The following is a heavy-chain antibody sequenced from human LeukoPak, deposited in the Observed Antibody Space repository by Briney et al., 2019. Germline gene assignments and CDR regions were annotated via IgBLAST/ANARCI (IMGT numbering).Heavy chain of an antibody. CDR1: GFSFSNYA. CDR2: VSGSGRST. J-gene: IGHJ5*02. V-gene: IGHV3-23*01. D-gene: IGHD6-13*01. CDR3: AKSNGYRVYNWFDP. Sequence: GGSLRLSCAASGFSFSNYAMGWVRQAPGKGLEWVSSVSGSGRSTYYADSVKGRFTISRDNSTNTVYLQMSSLRAEDTAVYYCAKSNGYRVYNWFDPWGQGTLVTVYS.